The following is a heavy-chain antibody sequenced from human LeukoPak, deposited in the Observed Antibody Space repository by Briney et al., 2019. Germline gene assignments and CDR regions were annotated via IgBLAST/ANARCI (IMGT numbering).Heavy chain of an antibody. Sequence: PGGSLRLSCAASGVTFSNYSMNWVRQAPGKGLEWVSSISTRSTYIYYADSVKGRFTISRDNAKNSLFLQMNSLRAEDTAVYYCARDRPIFWRYGSGMFDYWGQGTLVTVSS. CDR2: ISTRSTYI. CDR3: ARDRPIFWRYGSGMFDY. J-gene: IGHJ4*02. D-gene: IGHD3-10*01. CDR1: GVTFSNYS. V-gene: IGHV3-21*01.